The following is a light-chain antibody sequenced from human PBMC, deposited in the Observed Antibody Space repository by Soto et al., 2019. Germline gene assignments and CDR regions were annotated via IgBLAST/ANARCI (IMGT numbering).Light chain of an antibody. Sequence: DIQMTQSPSSLSAFVGDRVTITCRASQSIRNWLAWYQQKPGKAPRLLIYKASSLQSGVPSRFSGSGSGTDFTLTISSLQPDDSATYYCQQYDAWPYTFGQGTKLEI. CDR3: QQYDAWPYT. CDR2: KAS. J-gene: IGKJ2*01. CDR1: QSIRNW. V-gene: IGKV1-5*03.